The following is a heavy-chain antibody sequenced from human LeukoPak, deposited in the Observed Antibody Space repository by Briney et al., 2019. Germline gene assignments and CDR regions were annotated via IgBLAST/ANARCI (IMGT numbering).Heavy chain of an antibody. V-gene: IGHV3-48*04. CDR2: ISRGTDTI. J-gene: IGHJ4*02. Sequence: PGGSLRPSCAASGFTFSSYSMNWVRQAPGKGLEWLSYISRGTDTIYYADSVKGRFTISRDNAKNSLYLQMTNLRAEDTAVYYCAREATSGYWGQGTLVTVSS. CDR3: AREATSGY. CDR1: GFTFSSYS.